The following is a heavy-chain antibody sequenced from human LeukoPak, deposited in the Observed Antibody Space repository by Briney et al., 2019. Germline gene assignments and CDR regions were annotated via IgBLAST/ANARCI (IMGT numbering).Heavy chain of an antibody. V-gene: IGHV1-18*04. CDR1: GYTFTSSD. J-gene: IGHJ6*03. D-gene: IGHD1-26*01. Sequence: ASVKVSCKASGYTFTSSDMHWVREAPGQGLEWRGWISAYNGNTNYAQTLQGRVTMTTDTSTSTAYMELRSLRSDDTAVYYCARGGPYSGSYEDLWSYMDVWGKGTTVTISS. CDR2: ISAYNGNT. CDR3: ARGGPYSGSYEDLWSYMDV.